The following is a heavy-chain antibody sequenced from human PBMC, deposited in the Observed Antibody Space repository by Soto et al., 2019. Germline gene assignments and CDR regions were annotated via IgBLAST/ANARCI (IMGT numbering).Heavy chain of an antibody. D-gene: IGHD3-10*01. CDR1: GGTFSSYA. Sequence: QVPLVQSVAEVKKPGSSVTVSCKASGGTFSSYAIHWVRQAPGQGLEWMGGIIPMYGPAKYAQRFQGRVTSTADESTTTVDMELTSLTSQDTAVYYCARVTSMVRGVIDTWFDPWGHGTLVTVSS. CDR2: IIPMYGPA. J-gene: IGHJ5*02. V-gene: IGHV1-69*01. CDR3: ARVTSMVRGVIDTWFDP.